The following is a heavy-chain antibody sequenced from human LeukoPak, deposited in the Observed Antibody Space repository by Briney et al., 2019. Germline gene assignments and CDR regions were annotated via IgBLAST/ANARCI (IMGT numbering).Heavy chain of an antibody. J-gene: IGHJ3*02. CDR3: ARDLYYDSSGYYLVAFDI. CDR1: GGTFSSYA. CDR2: IIPIFGTA. D-gene: IGHD3-22*01. V-gene: IGHV1-69*05. Sequence: SVKVSCKASGGTFSSYAISWVRQAPGQGLEWMGGIIPIFGTANYAQKFQGRVTITTDESTSTAYMELSSLRSDDTAVYYCARDLYYDSSGYYLVAFDIWGQGTMVTVSS.